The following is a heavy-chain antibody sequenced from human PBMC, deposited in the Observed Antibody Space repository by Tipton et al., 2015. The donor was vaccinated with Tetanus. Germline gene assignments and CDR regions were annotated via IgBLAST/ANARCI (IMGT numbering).Heavy chain of an antibody. Sequence: TLSLTCAVSGGSISSGGYSWSWIRQPPGKGLEWIGYIYHSGSTYYNPSLKSLVTISVDISKNQFSLKLSSVTAADTAVYYCARDVVGSSLHFDIWGQGTRVTVSS. CDR2: IYHSGST. V-gene: IGHV4-30-2*01. CDR1: GGSISSGGYS. J-gene: IGHJ3*02. D-gene: IGHD1-26*01. CDR3: ARDVVGSSLHFDI.